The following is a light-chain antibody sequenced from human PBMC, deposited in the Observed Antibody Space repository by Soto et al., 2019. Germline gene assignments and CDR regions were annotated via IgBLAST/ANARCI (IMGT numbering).Light chain of an antibody. CDR2: KTS. CDR3: LQYNSLPYT. V-gene: IGKV1-5*03. Sequence: DIQVTQSPSTLSSFVGDRVILTCRASQNVNIWLAWYQQRPRKAPNLLIYKTSSLDSGVPSRFSGSGSGTEFTLTISSLENDDVGTYFCLQYNSLPYTFGQGTKLEIK. CDR1: QNVNIW. J-gene: IGKJ2*01.